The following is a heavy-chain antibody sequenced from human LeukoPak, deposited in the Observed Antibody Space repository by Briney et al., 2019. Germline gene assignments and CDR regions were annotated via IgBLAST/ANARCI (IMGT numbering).Heavy chain of an antibody. Sequence: SETLSLTCAVSGGSISSSNWWSWVRQPPGKGLEWIGSIYYSGSTYYNPSLKSRVTISVDTSKNQFSLKLSSVTAADTAVYYCARQGDYGDYVWFDPWGQGTLVTVSS. CDR3: ARQGDYGDYVWFDP. V-gene: IGHV4-39*01. D-gene: IGHD4-17*01. CDR1: GGSISSSNW. CDR2: IYYSGST. J-gene: IGHJ5*02.